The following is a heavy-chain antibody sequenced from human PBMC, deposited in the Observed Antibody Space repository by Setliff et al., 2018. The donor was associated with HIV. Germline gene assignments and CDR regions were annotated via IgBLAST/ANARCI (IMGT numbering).Heavy chain of an antibody. J-gene: IGHJ5*02. CDR1: GGTFNKFA. CDR2: IIPMSGTA. D-gene: IGHD2-15*01. Sequence: SVKVSCKASGGTFNKFAISWVRQAPGQGLEWMGGIIPMSGTANYAQKFQGRVTITADESTSTAYMEVSSLRSEDTAVYYCAKTQGYCSGGTCYGYWFDPWGQGTLVTAPQ. CDR3: AKTQGYCSGGTCYGYWFDP. V-gene: IGHV1-69*13.